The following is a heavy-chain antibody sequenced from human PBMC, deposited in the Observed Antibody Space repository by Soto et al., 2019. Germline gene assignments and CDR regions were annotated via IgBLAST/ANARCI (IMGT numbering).Heavy chain of an antibody. CDR1: GFTFDDYA. V-gene: IGHV3-9*01. CDR2: INWNSGSI. J-gene: IGHJ1*01. CDR3: VKDESINWYSGHFRH. Sequence: EVQLVESGGGLVQPGRSPRLSCAASGFTFDDYAMHWVRQVPGKGLEWVSGINWNSGSIGYGDSVKGRFAISRDNAKNSMHLQMNRLSGEDTAFYYCVKDESINWYSGHFRHWGQGTLVTVSS. D-gene: IGHD6-13*01.